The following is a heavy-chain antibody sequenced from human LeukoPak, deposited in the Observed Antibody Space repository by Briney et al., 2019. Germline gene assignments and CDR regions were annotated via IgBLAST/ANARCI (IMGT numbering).Heavy chain of an antibody. Sequence: SQTLSLTCTLSCGSISSSSYYWDWIRQSPGQGLEWLGTIYYSGSTYYNASLKSRLFISVDTSNNQFSLRLSFVTAADTAVYYCARRRYYDATGYLDWGQGTLITVSS. J-gene: IGHJ1*01. CDR2: IYYSGST. CDR3: ARRRYYDATGYLD. V-gene: IGHV4-39*01. D-gene: IGHD3-22*01. CDR1: CGSISSSSYY.